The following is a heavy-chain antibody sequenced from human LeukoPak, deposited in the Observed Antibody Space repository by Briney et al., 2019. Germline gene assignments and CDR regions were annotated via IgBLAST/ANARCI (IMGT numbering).Heavy chain of an antibody. D-gene: IGHD6-19*01. CDR1: GFTFSNYA. CDR3: GRQVAPGQWLVNL. V-gene: IGHV3-30*01. Sequence: PGGSPRLSCVAPGFTFSNYAIHWVRRPPGKGLEWVAVMSTDGSLQYYANSVKGRFTISRDNYKSTLFLQMNSLSAADTAVYYCGRQVAPGQWLVNLWGQGTLVTVSS. CDR2: MSTDGSLQ. J-gene: IGHJ5*02.